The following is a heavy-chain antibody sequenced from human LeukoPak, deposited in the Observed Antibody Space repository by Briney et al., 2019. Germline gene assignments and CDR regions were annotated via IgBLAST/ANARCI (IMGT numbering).Heavy chain of an antibody. CDR2: IDGSTSTI. V-gene: IGHV3-48*02. Sequence: PGGSLRLSCEASGFTFNWYSMNWLRQAPGKGLEWVSYIDGSTSTIYYADSVKGRFTISRDDAKNSLYLQMNSLRDEDTAVYYCARDRDYAFDSWGQGTLVTVSS. D-gene: IGHD4-17*01. CDR3: ARDRDYAFDS. CDR1: GFTFNWYS. J-gene: IGHJ4*02.